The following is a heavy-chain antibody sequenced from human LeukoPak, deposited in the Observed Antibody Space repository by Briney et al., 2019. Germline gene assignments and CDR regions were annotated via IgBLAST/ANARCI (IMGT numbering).Heavy chain of an antibody. V-gene: IGHV3-66*04. J-gene: IGHJ4*02. CDR2: IYSGGST. Sequence: GGSLRLSCAASGFTVSSNYMSWVRQAPGKGLEWVSVIYSGGSTYYADSVKGRFTISRESSKNTLWLQMNSLRAEDTAVYYCARLHYDVLTGPFDYWGQGTLVTVSS. D-gene: IGHD3-9*01. CDR1: GFTVSSNY. CDR3: ARLHYDVLTGPFDY.